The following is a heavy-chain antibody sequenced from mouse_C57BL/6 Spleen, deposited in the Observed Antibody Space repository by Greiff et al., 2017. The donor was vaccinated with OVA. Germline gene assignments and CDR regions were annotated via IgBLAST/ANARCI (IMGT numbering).Heavy chain of an antibody. CDR3: ARIDYSNYGLAY. D-gene: IGHD2-5*01. Sequence: VQLQQPGAELVKPGASVKLSCKASGYTFTSYWMHWVKQRPGQGLAWIGMLHPNSGSTNYNEKFKSKATLTVDKSSSAAYMQLSSLTSEDSAVYYCARIDYSNYGLAYWGQGTLVTVSA. CDR2: LHPNSGST. J-gene: IGHJ3*01. V-gene: IGHV1-64*01. CDR1: GYTFTSYW.